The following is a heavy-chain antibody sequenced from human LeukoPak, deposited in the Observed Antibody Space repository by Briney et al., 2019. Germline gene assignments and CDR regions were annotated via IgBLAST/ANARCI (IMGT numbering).Heavy chain of an antibody. CDR1: GFTFDDYG. V-gene: IGHV3-20*04. J-gene: IGHJ4*02. Sequence: GGSLRLSCAASGFTFDDYGMSWVRQAPGKGLEWVSGINWNGGSTGYADSVKGRFTISRDNAKNSLYLQMNSLRAEDTALYYCARDITIAARPPFDYWGQGTLVTVSS. D-gene: IGHD6-6*01. CDR3: ARDITIAARPPFDY. CDR2: INWNGGST.